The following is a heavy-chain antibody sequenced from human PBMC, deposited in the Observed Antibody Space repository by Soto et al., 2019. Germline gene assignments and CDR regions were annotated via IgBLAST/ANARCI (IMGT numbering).Heavy chain of an antibody. J-gene: IGHJ4*02. CDR2: MNANSGTT. V-gene: IGHV1-8*01. CDR1: GYSFTSYD. CDR3: ARDRSRLRGSPGYYFDY. Sequence: GASVKVSCKASGYSFTSYDMNWVRQATGQRLEWMGWMNANSGTTEYAQKFQGRVTITRDTSASTAYMELSSLRSEDTAVYYCARDRSRLRGSPGYYFDYWGQGTLVTVSS. D-gene: IGHD5-12*01.